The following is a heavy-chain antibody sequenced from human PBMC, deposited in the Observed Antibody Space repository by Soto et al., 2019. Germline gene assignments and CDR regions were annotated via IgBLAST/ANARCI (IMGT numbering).Heavy chain of an antibody. CDR1: GGSISSYY. D-gene: IGHD2-8*01. J-gene: IGHJ6*03. CDR2: IYYSGST. V-gene: IGHV4-59*08. Sequence: SETLSLTCTVSGGSISSYYWSWIRQPPGKGLEWIGYIYYSGSTNYNPSLESRVTISVDTSKNQFSLKLSSVTAADTAVYYCARHSKMVYAIPDSSQASYYYYYMDVWGKGTTVTVS. CDR3: ARHSKMVYAIPDSSQASYYYYYMDV.